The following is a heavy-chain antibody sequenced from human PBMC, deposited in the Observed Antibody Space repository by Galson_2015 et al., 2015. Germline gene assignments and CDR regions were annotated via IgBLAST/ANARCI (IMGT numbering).Heavy chain of an antibody. V-gene: IGHV5-51*01. Sequence: QSGAEVKKPGESLKISCKGSGYTFSNYWIGWVRQMPGKGLEWMGIIYPGDSDTRYSPSFQGQVTISADKSINTAFLQWSSLEASGTAMYYCARRGNTYGYSDYWGQGTLVTVSS. CDR3: ARRGNTYGYSDY. CDR2: IYPGDSDT. CDR1: GYTFSNYW. D-gene: IGHD5-18*01. J-gene: IGHJ4*02.